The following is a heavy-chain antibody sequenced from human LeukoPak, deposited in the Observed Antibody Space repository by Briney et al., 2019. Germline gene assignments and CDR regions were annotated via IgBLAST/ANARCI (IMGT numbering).Heavy chain of an antibody. V-gene: IGHV3-30*02. CDR3: AKTWAYYYDSSGYRPIVY. CDR1: GFTFSSYG. CDR2: IRYDGSNT. J-gene: IGHJ4*02. Sequence: GGSQRLSCAASGFTFSSYGTHSVRHAPGKGLEWVAFIRYDGSNTYYADSVKGRFTISRDNSKNTLYLQMNSLRAEDTAVYYCAKTWAYYYDSSGYRPIVYWGQGTLVTVSS. D-gene: IGHD3-22*01.